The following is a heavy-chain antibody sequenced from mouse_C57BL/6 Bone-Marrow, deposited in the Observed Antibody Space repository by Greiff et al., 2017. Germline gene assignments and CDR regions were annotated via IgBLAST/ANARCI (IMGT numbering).Heavy chain of an antibody. CDR2: IHPNSGST. D-gene: IGHD1-1*01. Sequence: QVQLQQPGAELVKPGASVKLSCKASGYTFTSYWMHWVKQRPGQGLEWIGMIHPNSGSTNYNEKFKSKATLTVDKSSSTAYMQLSSLTSEDSAVYYCARGAYGSISFAYWGQGTLVTVSA. CDR3: ARGAYGSISFAY. CDR1: GYTFTSYW. J-gene: IGHJ3*01. V-gene: IGHV1-64*01.